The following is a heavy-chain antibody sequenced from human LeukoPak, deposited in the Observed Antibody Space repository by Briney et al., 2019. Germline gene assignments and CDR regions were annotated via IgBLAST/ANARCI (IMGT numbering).Heavy chain of an antibody. D-gene: IGHD3-22*01. CDR1: GGSISSYY. V-gene: IGHV4-59*01. J-gene: IGHJ3*02. Sequence: SETLSLTCTVSGGSISSYYWSWIRQPPGKGLEWIGYIYYSGSTNYNPSLKSRVTISVDTSKNQFSLKLSSVTAADTAVYYCAREPSYYDSSGYRDAFDIWGQGTMVTVSS. CDR2: IYYSGST. CDR3: AREPSYYDSSGYRDAFDI.